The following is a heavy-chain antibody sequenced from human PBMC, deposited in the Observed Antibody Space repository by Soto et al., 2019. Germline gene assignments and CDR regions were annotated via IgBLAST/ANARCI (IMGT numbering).Heavy chain of an antibody. CDR3: ARELAAAGGYYYYYYMDV. J-gene: IGHJ6*03. CDR1: GGSISSGGYY. V-gene: IGHV4-31*03. CDR2: IYYSGST. Sequence: QVQLQESGPGLVKPSQTLSLTCTVSGGSISSGGYYWSWIRQPPGKGLEWIGYIYYSGSTYYNPSLKSRVTLSVDTSKNQCSLKLRSVTAADTAVYYCARELAAAGGYYYYYYMDVWGKGTTVTVSS. D-gene: IGHD6-13*01.